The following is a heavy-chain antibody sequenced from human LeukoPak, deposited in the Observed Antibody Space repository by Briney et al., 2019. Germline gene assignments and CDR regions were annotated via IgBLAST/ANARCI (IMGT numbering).Heavy chain of an antibody. Sequence: SETLSLTCTVSGGSISSYYWSWIRQPPGKGLEWIGYIYYSGSINYNPSLKSRVTISVDTSKNQFSLKLSSVTAADTAVYYCARAESGSYRISYYYYYYMDVWGKGTTVTVSS. CDR2: IYYSGSI. V-gene: IGHV4-59*01. CDR3: ARAESGSYRISYYYYYYMDV. D-gene: IGHD1-26*01. CDR1: GGSISSYY. J-gene: IGHJ6*03.